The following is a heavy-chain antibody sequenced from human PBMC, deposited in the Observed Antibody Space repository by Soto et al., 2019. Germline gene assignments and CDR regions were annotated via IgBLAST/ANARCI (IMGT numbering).Heavy chain of an antibody. CDR3: ATAMGI. CDR1: GYSFTTYW. J-gene: IGHJ6*02. Sequence: PGQSLKISCKGSGYSFTTYWIGWVRQLPGKGLEWLGIIYPGDSDARYSPSIQGQVTISADKSINTAYLQWSSLKASDTAMYYCATAMGIWGQGTTVTVSS. CDR2: IYPGDSDA. V-gene: IGHV5-51*01.